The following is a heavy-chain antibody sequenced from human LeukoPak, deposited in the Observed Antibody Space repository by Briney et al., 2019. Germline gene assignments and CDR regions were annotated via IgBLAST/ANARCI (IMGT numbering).Heavy chain of an antibody. Sequence: SETLSLPCTVSGGSLSIYYGSCLRQPPGGGLEWFGYIYYSGSTNYNPPLKSRVTITADTSKNQFSLKLSSVTAADTAVYYCARERDYGHPQELDYWGQGTLVTVSS. CDR3: ARERDYGHPQELDY. J-gene: IGHJ4*02. CDR2: IYYSGST. D-gene: IGHD4-17*01. CDR1: GGSLSIYY. V-gene: IGHV4-59*01.